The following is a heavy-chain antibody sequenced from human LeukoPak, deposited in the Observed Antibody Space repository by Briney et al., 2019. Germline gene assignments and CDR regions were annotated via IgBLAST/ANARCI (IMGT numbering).Heavy chain of an antibody. Sequence: SQTLSLTCAVSGGSFSGYYWSWIRQPPGKGLEWIGEVNHSGTTTYNSSLKSRVTISIDTSKNQFSLKLSSVAAADTAVYYCARNFRGSSYFYWGQGTLVTVSS. CDR1: GGSFSGYY. CDR2: VNHSGTT. J-gene: IGHJ4*02. D-gene: IGHD5-18*01. CDR3: ARNFRGSSYFY. V-gene: IGHV4-34*01.